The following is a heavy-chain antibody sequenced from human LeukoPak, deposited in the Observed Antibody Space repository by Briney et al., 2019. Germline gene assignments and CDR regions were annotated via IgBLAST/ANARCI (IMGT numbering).Heavy chain of an antibody. CDR2: ISSSSSYI. V-gene: IGHV3-21*01. J-gene: IGHJ4*02. CDR3: ARAPRSSWYYFDY. Sequence: GGSLRLSCAASGCTFSSYSMNWVRQAPGKGLEWVSSISSSSSYIYYADSVKGRFTISRDNAKNSLYLQMNSLRAEDTAVYYCARAPRSSWYYFDYWGQGTLVTVSS. D-gene: IGHD6-13*01. CDR1: GCTFSSYS.